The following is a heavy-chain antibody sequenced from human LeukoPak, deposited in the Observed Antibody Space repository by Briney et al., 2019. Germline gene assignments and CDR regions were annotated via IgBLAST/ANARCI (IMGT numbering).Heavy chain of an antibody. J-gene: IGHJ1*01. CDR1: GGTFSSYA. CDR3: ARSFLDSSGYYYSEYFQH. CDR2: IIPILGIA. D-gene: IGHD3-22*01. V-gene: IGHV1-69*04. Sequence: SVKVSCKASGGTFSSYAISWVRQAPGQGLEWMGRIIPILGIANYAQKFQGRVTITADRSTSTAYMELSSLRSEDTAVYYCARSFLDSSGYYYSEYFQHWGQGTLVTVSS.